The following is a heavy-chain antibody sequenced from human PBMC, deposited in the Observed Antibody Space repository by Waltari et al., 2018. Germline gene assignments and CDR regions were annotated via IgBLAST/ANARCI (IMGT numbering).Heavy chain of an antibody. CDR1: GYIFSHYA. V-gene: IGHV3-30*18. CDR2: ISYDGMNT. D-gene: IGHD4-17*01. J-gene: IGHJ1*01. Sequence: QVPLVESGGDVVQPGRSLRLSCTASGYIFSHYAMHRVRQAPGKGLEWVALISYDGMNTKYASSVEGRFTISRDNTKNTLFLQMNSLRLDDTAVYYCAKDDYGDEYFQHWGLGTLLTVSS. CDR3: AKDDYGDEYFQH.